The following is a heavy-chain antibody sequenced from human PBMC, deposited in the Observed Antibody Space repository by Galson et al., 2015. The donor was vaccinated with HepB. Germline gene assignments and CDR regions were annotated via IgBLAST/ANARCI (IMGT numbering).Heavy chain of an antibody. CDR3: GPDSSGYYPHH. CDR2: IKQDGSEK. Sequence: SLRLSCAASGFTFSSYWMSWVRQAPGKGLEWVANIKQDGSEKYYVDSVKGRFTISRDNAKNSLYLQMNSLRAEDTAVYYCGPDSSGYYPHHWGQGTLVTVSS. D-gene: IGHD3-22*01. J-gene: IGHJ5*02. CDR1: GFTFSSYW. V-gene: IGHV3-7*01.